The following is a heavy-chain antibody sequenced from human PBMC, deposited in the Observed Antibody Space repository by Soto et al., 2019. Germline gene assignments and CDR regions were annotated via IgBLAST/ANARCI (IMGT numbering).Heavy chain of an antibody. D-gene: IGHD3-22*01. V-gene: IGHV1-18*04. CDR2: ISANSGNT. CDR3: ATAGNYDSSGRDF. J-gene: IGHJ4*02. Sequence: QVQLVQSGAEVKKPGASVKVSCKAFGFIFNNYAISWVRQAPGQGLEWMGWISANSGNTNYAQKLKGRATMTTDTSTSKAYMGLRSLRSDDTAVYYCATAGNYDSSGRDFWGQGTLVTVSS. CDR1: GFIFNNYA.